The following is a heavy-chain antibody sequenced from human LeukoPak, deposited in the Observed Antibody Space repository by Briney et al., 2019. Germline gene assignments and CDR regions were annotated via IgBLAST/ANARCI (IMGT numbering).Heavy chain of an antibody. V-gene: IGHV4-34*01. CDR1: GGSFSGYY. CDR3: ARVAGGYDIYYYYYYMDV. D-gene: IGHD5-12*01. CDR2: INHSGST. J-gene: IGHJ6*03. Sequence: SETLSLTCAVYGGSFSGYYWSWIRQPPGRGLEWIGEINHSGSTNYNPSPKSRVTISVDTSKNQFSLKLSSVTAADTAVYYCARVAGGYDIYYYYYYMDVWGKGTTVTVSS.